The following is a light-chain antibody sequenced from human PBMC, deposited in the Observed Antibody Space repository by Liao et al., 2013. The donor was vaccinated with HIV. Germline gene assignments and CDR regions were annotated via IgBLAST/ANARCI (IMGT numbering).Light chain of an antibody. J-gene: IGLJ2*01. CDR1: DIGSKS. Sequence: SYELTQPPSVSVAPGKTARIACGGYDIGSKSVHWYQQKPGQAPVLVIYYDSDRPSGIPERFSGSNSGDTATLTISGTQAMDEADYYCQAWDSSAVTFGGGTKLTVL. V-gene: IGLV3-21*01. CDR3: QAWDSSAVT. CDR2: YDS.